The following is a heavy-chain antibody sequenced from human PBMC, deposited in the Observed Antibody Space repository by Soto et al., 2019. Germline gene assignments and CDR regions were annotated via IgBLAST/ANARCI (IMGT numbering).Heavy chain of an antibody. CDR1: GFTFSSYS. CDR2: ISSSSSYI. J-gene: IGHJ4*02. Sequence: PGGSLRLSCAASGFTFSSYSMNWVRQAPGKGLEWVSSISSSSSYIYYADSVKGRFTISRDNAKNSLYLQMNSLRAEDTAVYYCARDIYNRSGYSIYFDSWGQGTLVTVSS. D-gene: IGHD6-13*01. CDR3: ARDIYNRSGYSIYFDS. V-gene: IGHV3-21*01.